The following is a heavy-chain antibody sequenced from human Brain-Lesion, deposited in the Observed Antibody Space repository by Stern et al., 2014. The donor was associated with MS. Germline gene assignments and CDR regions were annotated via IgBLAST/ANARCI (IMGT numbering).Heavy chain of an antibody. Sequence: QVQLQQSGPGLVKPSETLSLTCTVSGSPISSAFYWGWIRQPPGKGLEWIGTISHSGSTFYTPSLKSRVAILSDTSKNHFTLRLTSVTAADTAVYYCTRDSSISRFFIWGQGTLVTVSS. CDR3: TRDSSISRFFI. V-gene: IGHV4-38-2*02. CDR1: GSPISSAFY. J-gene: IGHJ4*02. D-gene: IGHD6-13*01. CDR2: ISHSGST.